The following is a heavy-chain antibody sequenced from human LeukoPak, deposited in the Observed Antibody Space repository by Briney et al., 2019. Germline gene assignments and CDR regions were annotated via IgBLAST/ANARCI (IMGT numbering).Heavy chain of an antibody. Sequence: GGSLRLSCAASGFTVSSNFMSWVRQAPGKGPEWVSVLFSGGNTYYPDSVKGRFTISRDNSKNTLYLQMNSLRAEDTAVYYCARVATQYYYDSSGYPYWYFDLWGRGTLATVSS. V-gene: IGHV3-53*01. CDR3: ARVATQYYYDSSGYPYWYFDL. CDR2: LFSGGNT. D-gene: IGHD3-22*01. CDR1: GFTVSSNF. J-gene: IGHJ2*01.